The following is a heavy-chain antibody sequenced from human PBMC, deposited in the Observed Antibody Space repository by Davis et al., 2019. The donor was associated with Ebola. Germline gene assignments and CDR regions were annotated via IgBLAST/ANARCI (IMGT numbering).Heavy chain of an antibody. CDR2: IWYDGSNK. V-gene: IGHV3-33*01. D-gene: IGHD3-10*01. Sequence: GESLKISCAASGFTFSSYGMHWVRQAPGKGLEWVAVIWYDGSNKYYVDSVKGRFTISRDNLKNTLYLKMKSLRAEDTAVYFCARERTYYYGSGSYPPFDFWGQGTLVTVSS. CDR1: GFTFSSYG. CDR3: ARERTYYYGSGSYPPFDF. J-gene: IGHJ4*02.